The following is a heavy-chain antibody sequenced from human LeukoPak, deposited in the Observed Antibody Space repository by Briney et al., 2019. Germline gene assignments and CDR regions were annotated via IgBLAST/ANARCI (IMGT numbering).Heavy chain of an antibody. CDR2: ISYEGRNK. CDR3: AIPSLNPIFGVVKNYYGMDV. Sequence: GGSLRLFCAVSGFTFSIYAMHWVRQAPGRGREGVAVISYEGRNKYYADPVKGRFTISRGNSNNTLYLQMNSLRAEDTAVYYCAIPSLNPIFGVVKNYYGMDVWGQGTTVTVSS. J-gene: IGHJ6*02. D-gene: IGHD3-3*02. CDR1: GFTFSIYA. V-gene: IGHV3-30*04.